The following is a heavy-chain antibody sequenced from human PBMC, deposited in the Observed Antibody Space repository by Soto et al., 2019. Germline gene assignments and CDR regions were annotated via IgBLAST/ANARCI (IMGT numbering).Heavy chain of an antibody. CDR3: AESSWNDRLDY. J-gene: IGHJ4*02. CDR1: GFTFSNYW. CDR2: IKQDGSEK. V-gene: IGHV3-7*01. Sequence: EVQLVESGGGLVQPGGSLRLSCAASGFTFSNYWMSWVRQAPGKGLEWVAYIKQDGSEKYYVDSMKGRFTISRDNVKNSLYLQMNSLRAEDTAVYHCAESSWNDRLDYWGQGTLVTVFS. D-gene: IGHD1-1*01.